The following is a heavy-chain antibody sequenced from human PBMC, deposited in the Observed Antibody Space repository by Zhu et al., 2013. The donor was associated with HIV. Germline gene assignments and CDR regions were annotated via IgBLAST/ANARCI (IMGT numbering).Heavy chain of an antibody. CDR1: GYSFTRYD. CDR2: MNPNSGNT. CDR3: ARDRGGAWQQLVD. J-gene: IGHJ4*02. Sequence: QVQLVQSGAEVKKPGASVKVSCKASGYSFTRYDINWVRQATGQGLEWMGWMNPNSGNTGYAQKFQGRVTITRNTSISTAYMELSSLRSEDTAMYYCARDRGGAWQQLVDWGQGTLVTVSS. V-gene: IGHV1-8*03. D-gene: IGHD6-13*01.